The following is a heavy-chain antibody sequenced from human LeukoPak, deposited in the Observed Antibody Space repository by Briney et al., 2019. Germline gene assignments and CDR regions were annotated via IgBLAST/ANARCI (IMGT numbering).Heavy chain of an antibody. D-gene: IGHD2-2*01. V-gene: IGHV4-59*12. Sequence: SETLSLTCTVSGGSISSYYWSWIRQPPGKGLEWIGYIYYSGSTNYNPSLKSRVTMSVDTSKNQFSLKLSSVTAADTAVYYCARSRCSSISCASRGAFDIWGQGTMVTVSS. CDR3: ARSRCSSISCASRGAFDI. CDR2: IYYSGST. J-gene: IGHJ3*02. CDR1: GGSISSYY.